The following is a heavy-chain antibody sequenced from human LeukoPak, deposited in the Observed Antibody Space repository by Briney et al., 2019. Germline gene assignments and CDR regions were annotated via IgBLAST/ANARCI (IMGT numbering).Heavy chain of an antibody. V-gene: IGHV3-21*01. CDR1: GFIFTSYS. J-gene: IGHJ4*02. CDR2: ISSSSSYI. CDR3: ARGYCGGGNCYSTDY. D-gene: IGHD2-15*01. Sequence: GGSLRLSCAASGFIFTSYSMNWVRQAPGKGLEWVSSISSSSSYIHYADSVKGRFTISRDNAKNSLYLQMSRLRAEDTAVYYCARGYCGGGNCYSTDYWGQGTLVTVSS.